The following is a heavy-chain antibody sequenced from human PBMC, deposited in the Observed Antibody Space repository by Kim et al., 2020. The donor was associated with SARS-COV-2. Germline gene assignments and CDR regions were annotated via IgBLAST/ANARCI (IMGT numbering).Heavy chain of an antibody. D-gene: IGHD3-22*01. V-gene: IGHV1-69*13. CDR3: ARDLNYYDSSGYGS. CDR1: GGTFSSYA. CDR2: IIPIFGTA. Sequence: SVKVSCKASGGTFSSYAISWVRQAPGQGLEWLGGIIPIFGTANYAQKFQGRVTITADESTSTAYMELSSLRSEDTAVYYCARDLNYYDSSGYGSWGQGTLVTVSS. J-gene: IGHJ5*02.